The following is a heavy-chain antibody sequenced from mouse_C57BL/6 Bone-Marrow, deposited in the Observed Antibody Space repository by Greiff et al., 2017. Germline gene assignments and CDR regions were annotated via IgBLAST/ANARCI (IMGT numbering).Heavy chain of an antibody. Sequence: EVQGVESGAELVKPGASVKLSCTASGFTITDYSIHWVKQRTEQGLEWIGRIDPEDGDTKYDQKFQGKATITADTSSNTAYMQLSRLTSEDTAVYYCARSGTTVVASCPHWYCDVWGTGTTVTVSS. V-gene: IGHV14-2*01. J-gene: IGHJ1*03. CDR1: GFTITDYS. CDR3: ARSGTTVVASCPHWYCDV. CDR2: IDPEDGDT. D-gene: IGHD1-1*01.